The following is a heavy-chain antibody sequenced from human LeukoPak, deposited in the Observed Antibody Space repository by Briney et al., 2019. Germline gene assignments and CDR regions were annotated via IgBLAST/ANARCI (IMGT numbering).Heavy chain of an antibody. J-gene: IGHJ4*02. Sequence: SETLSLTCTVSGGSISSSSYYWGWIRQPPGKGLEWIGNIFYSGSTYYNPSLRSRVTISVDTSKNQFSLKLSSVTAADTAVYYCARDYTAAAGTGPYYFDYWGQGTLVTVSS. CDR1: GGSISSSSYY. CDR2: IFYSGST. D-gene: IGHD6-13*01. V-gene: IGHV4-39*07. CDR3: ARDYTAAAGTGPYYFDY.